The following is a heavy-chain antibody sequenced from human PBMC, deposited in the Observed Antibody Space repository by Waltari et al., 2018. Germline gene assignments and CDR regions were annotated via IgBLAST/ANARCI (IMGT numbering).Heavy chain of an antibody. CDR2: IKHTGNT. J-gene: IGHJ5*02. V-gene: IGHV4-34*01. D-gene: IGHD3-22*01. Sequence: QVQLQLWGAGLLKPSETLSLTCAVYGGSFSDYYWTWTRPPPGMGLEWIGEIKHTGNTNYNPSLKSRVTLSIDTSKSQISLNLRSVTAADTAVYYCARPLPVGGYYWDLWAQGTLVTVSS. CDR3: ARPLPVGGYYWDL. CDR1: GGSFSDYY.